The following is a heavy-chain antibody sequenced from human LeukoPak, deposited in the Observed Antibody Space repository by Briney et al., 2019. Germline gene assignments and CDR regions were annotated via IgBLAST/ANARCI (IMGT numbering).Heavy chain of an antibody. Sequence: GGSLRLSCAASGFTFSNSALSWVRQAPGKGLEWVSDISGSGGSTYYADSVKGRFTISRDNSKNTLYLQMNSLRAEDTAVYYCARDGGAVAGSDAFDIWGQGTMVTVSS. J-gene: IGHJ3*02. CDR2: ISGSGGST. D-gene: IGHD6-19*01. CDR1: GFTFSNSA. V-gene: IGHV3-23*01. CDR3: ARDGGAVAGSDAFDI.